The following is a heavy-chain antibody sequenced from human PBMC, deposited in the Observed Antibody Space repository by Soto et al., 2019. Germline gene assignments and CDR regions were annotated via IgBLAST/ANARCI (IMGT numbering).Heavy chain of an antibody. CDR3: ATDLLYGSGSYRFVPHYYYGMDV. V-gene: IGHV1-24*01. D-gene: IGHD3-10*01. Sequence: ASVKVSCKVSGYTLTELSMHWLRQAPGKGLEWMGGFDPEDGETIYAQKFQGRVTMTEDTSTDTAYMELSSLRSEDTAVYYCATDLLYGSGSYRFVPHYYYGMDVWGQGTTVTVSS. CDR2: FDPEDGET. J-gene: IGHJ6*02. CDR1: GYTLTELS.